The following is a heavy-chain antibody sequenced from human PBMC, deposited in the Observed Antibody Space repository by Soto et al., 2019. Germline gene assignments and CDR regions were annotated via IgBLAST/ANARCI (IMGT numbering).Heavy chain of an antibody. V-gene: IGHV3-33*01. J-gene: IGHJ5*02. CDR3: ARDGVVAATAESSGWFDP. D-gene: IGHD2-15*01. Sequence: PGGSLRLTCVASGFTFSSYGIHWMRQAPGKELEWVAVIWYDGSNKYYADSVKGRFTISRDNSKNTLYLQMNSLRAEDTAVYYCARDGVVAATAESSGWFDPWGQGTLVTVSS. CDR2: IWYDGSNK. CDR1: GFTFSSYG.